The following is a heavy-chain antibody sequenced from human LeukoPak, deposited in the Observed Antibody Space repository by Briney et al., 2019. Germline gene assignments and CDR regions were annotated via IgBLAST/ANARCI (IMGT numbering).Heavy chain of an antibody. Sequence: SETLSLTCTVSGGSISIYYWSWIRQPPGKGLEWIGYIYYSGSTNYNPSLKSRVTISVDTSKIQFSLKLSSVTAADTAVYYCARASSSWSHFDYWGQGTLVTVSS. CDR2: IYYSGST. J-gene: IGHJ4*02. CDR3: ARASSSWSHFDY. V-gene: IGHV4-59*01. D-gene: IGHD6-13*01. CDR1: GGSISIYY.